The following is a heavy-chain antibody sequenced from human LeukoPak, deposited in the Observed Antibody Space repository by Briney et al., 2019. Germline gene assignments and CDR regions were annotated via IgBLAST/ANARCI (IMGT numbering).Heavy chain of an antibody. CDR1: GGTFSSYA. D-gene: IGHD3-22*01. V-gene: IGHV1-69*04. J-gene: IGHJ4*02. CDR3: ARDPYYYDSSGIKNDY. Sequence: GASVKVSCKASGGTFSSYAISWVRQAPGQGLEWMGRIIPILGIANYAQKLQGRVTMTTDTSTSTAYMELRSLRSDDTAVYYCARDPYYYDSSGIKNDYWGQGTLVTVSS. CDR2: IIPILGIA.